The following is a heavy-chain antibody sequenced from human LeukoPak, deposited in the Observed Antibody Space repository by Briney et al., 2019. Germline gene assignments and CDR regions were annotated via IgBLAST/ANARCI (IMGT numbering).Heavy chain of an antibody. Sequence: GGSLRLSCAASGFTFSSYGMHWVRQAPGKGLEWVSYISSSGNTKYYADSVKGRFTISRDNAESSLYLQVNSLRAEDTAVYYCATHGYSELRYFDWSTNEWGQGTLVTVSS. CDR2: ISSSGNTK. J-gene: IGHJ4*02. CDR1: GFTFSSYG. D-gene: IGHD3-9*01. CDR3: ATHGYSELRYFDWSTNE. V-gene: IGHV3-48*04.